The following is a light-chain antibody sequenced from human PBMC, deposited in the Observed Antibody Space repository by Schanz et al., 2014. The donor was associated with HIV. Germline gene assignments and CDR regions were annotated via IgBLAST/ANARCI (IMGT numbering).Light chain of an antibody. CDR1: QGIRND. CDR2: GAY. Sequence: DIQMTQSPSSLSASVGDTVTITCRASQGIRNDLGWYQQKPGKAPQLLIYGAYTLARGVPTTFSGSGSGTEFTLTISSLQPDDFATYYCQRYNSFSHTFGQGTKLDIK. V-gene: IGKV1-17*01. CDR3: QRYNSFSHT. J-gene: IGKJ2*01.